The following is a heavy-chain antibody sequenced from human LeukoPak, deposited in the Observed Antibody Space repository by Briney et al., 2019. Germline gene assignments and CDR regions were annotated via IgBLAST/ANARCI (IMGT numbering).Heavy chain of an antibody. J-gene: IGHJ4*02. D-gene: IGHD3-10*01. Sequence: GGTLRLSCAASGFTFSSYSMNWVRQAPGKGLEWVSSISSSSSYIYYADSVKGRFTISRDNAKNSLYLQMNSLRAEDTAVYYCAREAPGGSYCNYWGQGTLVTVSS. CDR2: ISSSSSYI. V-gene: IGHV3-21*01. CDR3: AREAPGGSYCNY. CDR1: GFTFSSYS.